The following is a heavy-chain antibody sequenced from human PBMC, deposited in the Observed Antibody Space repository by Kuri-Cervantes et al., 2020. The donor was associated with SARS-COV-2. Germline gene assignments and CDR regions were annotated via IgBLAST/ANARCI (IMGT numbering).Heavy chain of an antibody. CDR2: INHSGNT. D-gene: IGHD3-3*01. Sequence: PETLSLTCAVYSGSFSGFYWSWIRQPPGQGLEWIGEINHSGNTNYDPSLKSRATISIDTSKNQFSLKLSSVTAADTAVYSWVKGGARITNSGVVIANWFDPWGQGTLVTVSS. CDR1: SGSFSGFY. J-gene: IGHJ5*02. CDR3: VKGGARITNSGVVIANWFDP. V-gene: IGHV4-34*01.